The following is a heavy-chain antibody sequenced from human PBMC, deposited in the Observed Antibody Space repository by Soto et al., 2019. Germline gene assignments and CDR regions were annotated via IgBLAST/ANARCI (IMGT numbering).Heavy chain of an antibody. J-gene: IGHJ4*02. CDR1: GFTFSSYG. D-gene: IGHD3-16*01. V-gene: IGHV3-30*18. CDR3: AKEVGGYFDY. CDR2: ISYDGSNK. Sequence: GGSLRLSCAASGFTFSSYGMHWVRQAPGKGLEWVAVISYDGSNKYYADSVKGRFTISRDNSKNTLYLQMNSLRAEETAVYYCAKEVGGYFDYWGKGTLVTVSS.